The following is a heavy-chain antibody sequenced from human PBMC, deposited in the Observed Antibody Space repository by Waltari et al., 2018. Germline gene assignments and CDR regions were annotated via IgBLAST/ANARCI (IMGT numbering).Heavy chain of an antibody. Sequence: QVQLVQSGAEVQQSGASVKVSCKVSGATFNNSDFNWVRQAAGQGLEWMGWMSSMSASTAYAEKFQGRVSMTRNMSINTAYMELSSLISDDTAVYYCARGSDDYYNGLDVWGQGTTVIVSS. J-gene: IGHJ6*02. CDR2: MSSMSAST. CDR1: GATFNNSD. CDR3: ARGSDDYYNGLDV. V-gene: IGHV1-8*01.